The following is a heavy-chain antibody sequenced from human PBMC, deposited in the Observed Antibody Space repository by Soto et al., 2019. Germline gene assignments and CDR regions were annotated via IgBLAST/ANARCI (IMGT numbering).Heavy chain of an antibody. J-gene: IGHJ4*02. CDR1: GFSLTTSGVG. CDR3: AHRVLRTVFGLVTPTAIYFDF. V-gene: IGHV2-5*02. Sequence: QITLNESGPTQVNPRQTLTLTCTFSGFSLTTSGVGVGWIRQSPGKAPEWLALIYWDDDKRYSPSLKSRLTITKDASKNQVVLTMADLDPSDTVTYYCAHRVLRTVFGLVTPTAIYFDFWGQGTPVAVS. D-gene: IGHD3-3*01. CDR2: IYWDDDK.